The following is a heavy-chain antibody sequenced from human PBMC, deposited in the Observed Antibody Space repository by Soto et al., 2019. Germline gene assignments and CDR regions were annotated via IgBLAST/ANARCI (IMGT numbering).Heavy chain of an antibody. Sequence: GGSLRLSCAASGFTFSSYAMSWVRQAPGKGLEWVSAISGSGGSTYYADSVKGRFTISRDNSKNTLYLQMNSLRAEDTAVYYCAKTMGGYCTNGVCYNSNPSDYWGQGTLVTVSS. CDR1: GFTFSSYA. D-gene: IGHD2-8*01. J-gene: IGHJ4*02. V-gene: IGHV3-23*01. CDR3: AKTMGGYCTNGVCYNSNPSDY. CDR2: ISGSGGST.